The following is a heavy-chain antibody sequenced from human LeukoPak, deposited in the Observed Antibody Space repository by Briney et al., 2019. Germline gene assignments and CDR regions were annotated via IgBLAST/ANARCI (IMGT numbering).Heavy chain of an antibody. CDR1: GFTFSSYT. J-gene: IGHJ6*02. D-gene: IGHD6-13*01. Sequence: KTGGSLRLSCAASGFTFSSYTMNWVRQAPGKGLEWVSSISSSSSYIYYADSVKGRFTLSRDNAKNSLYLQMNSLRAEDTAVYYCARDAQQQLGYGMDVWGQGTTVTVSS. CDR3: ARDAQQQLGYGMDV. V-gene: IGHV3-21*01. CDR2: ISSSSSYI.